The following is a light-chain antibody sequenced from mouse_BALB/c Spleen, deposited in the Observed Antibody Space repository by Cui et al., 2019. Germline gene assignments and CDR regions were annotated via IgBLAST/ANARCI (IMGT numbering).Light chain of an antibody. V-gene: IGKV14-111*01. CDR1: QDINNY. Sequence: DIKMTQAPSCMYAYLGERVTITYKESQDINNYLSWFQQKPGKSPNTLIYRANCLVDGVPSRFSGSGSGQNYSLTIISLEYDDMGIYYCRLYDEFPPTFGGGTKLEIK. CDR3: RLYDEFPPT. CDR2: RAN. J-gene: IGKJ2*01.